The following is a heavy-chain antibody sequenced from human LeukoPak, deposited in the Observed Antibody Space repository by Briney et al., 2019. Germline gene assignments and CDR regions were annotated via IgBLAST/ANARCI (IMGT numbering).Heavy chain of an antibody. J-gene: IGHJ6*02. Sequence: SVKVSCKASGGTFSNYAISWVRQAPGQGLEWMGRIIPILGIANYAQKFRGRVTITADKSTSTAYMELSSLRSEDTAVYYCARHHSGTTYGDLYYYYYYGMDVWGQGTTVTVSS. CDR3: ARHHSGTTYGDLYYYYYYGMDV. CDR1: GGTFSNYA. D-gene: IGHD4-17*01. V-gene: IGHV1-69*04. CDR2: IIPILGIA.